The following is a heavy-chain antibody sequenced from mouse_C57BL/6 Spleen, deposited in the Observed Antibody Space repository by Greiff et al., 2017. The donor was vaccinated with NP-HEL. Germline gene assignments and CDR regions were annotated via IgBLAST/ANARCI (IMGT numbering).Heavy chain of an antibody. CDR3: ARYAYGNRDCYAIDY. D-gene: IGHD1-1*01. Sequence: QVQLKQPGAELVKPGASVKMSCKASGYTFTIYWITWVKQRPGQGLEWIGGLYPGSGSTNYNAKFKSKAPLTVDKSSSTAYMQLSRLTSEDSAGYYCARYAYGNRDCYAIDYWGQGTSLTVSS. CDR2: LYPGSGST. CDR1: GYTFTIYW. V-gene: IGHV1-55*01. J-gene: IGHJ4*01.